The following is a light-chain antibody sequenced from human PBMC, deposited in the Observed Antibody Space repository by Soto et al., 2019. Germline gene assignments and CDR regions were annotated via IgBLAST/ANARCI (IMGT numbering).Light chain of an antibody. CDR3: SSHTSYSTRV. J-gene: IGLJ1*01. V-gene: IGLV2-14*01. CDR1: SSDVGGYNY. CDR2: EVS. Sequence: QSALTQPASVSGSPGQSIAISCTGTSSDVGGYNYVSWYQQHPGKAPKLMIHEVSNRPSGISDRFSGSKSGITASLTISGLQADDEADYYCSSHTSYSTRVFGTGTKVTVL.